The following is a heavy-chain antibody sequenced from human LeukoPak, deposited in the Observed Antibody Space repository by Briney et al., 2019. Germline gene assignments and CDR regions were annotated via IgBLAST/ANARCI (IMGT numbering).Heavy chain of an antibody. CDR1: GFTFSSYE. J-gene: IGHJ6*04. D-gene: IGHD3-10*01. CDR3: ARRTGRYFGSGSAYGMDV. Sequence: GGSLRLSCAASGFTFSSYEMNWVRQAPGKGLEWVSYISSSGSTIYYADSVKGRFTISRDNAKNSLYLQMNSLRAEDTAVYYCARRTGRYFGSGSAYGMDVWGGGTTVTVSS. V-gene: IGHV3-48*03. CDR2: ISSSGSTI.